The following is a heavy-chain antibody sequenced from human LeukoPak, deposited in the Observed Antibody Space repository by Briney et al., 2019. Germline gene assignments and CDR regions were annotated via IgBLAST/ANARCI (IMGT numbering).Heavy chain of an antibody. V-gene: IGHV3-33*01. Sequence: GGSLRLSCVASGFSFSSYGMHWVRHPPGKGLEWVAVIWYDGTNENYADSVKGRFTISRDNSKNTLYLQMNNLRAEDTAVFYCASHGGLWGQGTLVTVSS. D-gene: IGHD5-12*01. CDR1: GFSFSSYG. J-gene: IGHJ4*02. CDR2: IWYDGTNE. CDR3: ASHGGL.